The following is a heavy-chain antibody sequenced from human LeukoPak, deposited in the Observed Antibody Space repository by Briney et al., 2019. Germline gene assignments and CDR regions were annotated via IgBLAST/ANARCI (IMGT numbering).Heavy chain of an antibody. CDR2: IYYSGST. CDR3: AREKIGYYDGSGRGWFDP. Sequence: SETLSLTCTVSGGSISSYYWSWIRQPPGKGLEWIGYIYYSGSTNYKPSLKSRVTISVETSKNQFSLKLRSVTAADTAVYYCAREKIGYYDGSGRGWFDPWGQGTLVTVSS. D-gene: IGHD3-22*01. CDR1: GGSISSYY. V-gene: IGHV4-59*01. J-gene: IGHJ5*02.